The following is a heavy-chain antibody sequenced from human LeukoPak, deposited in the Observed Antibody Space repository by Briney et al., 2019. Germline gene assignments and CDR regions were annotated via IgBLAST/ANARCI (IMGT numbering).Heavy chain of an antibody. CDR3: AKGNVIVVVDYI. D-gene: IGHD3-22*01. J-gene: IGHJ4*02. CDR1: GFSFSRFTFSTYS. CDR2: LSGSGSST. Sequence: PGAALRLSCAASGFSFSRFTFSTYSMNWVRQTAGKGLEWVSGLSGSGSSTYYADSVKGRFTISRDNSKNTLYLQMNSLRAEDTAIYYCAKGNVIVVVDYIGGQGTLVTVSS. V-gene: IGHV3-23*01.